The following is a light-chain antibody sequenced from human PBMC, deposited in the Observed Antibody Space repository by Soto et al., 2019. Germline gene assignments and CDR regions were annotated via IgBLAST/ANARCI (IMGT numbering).Light chain of an antibody. CDR3: QQYNTYPWT. CDR1: QIISTQ. Sequence: DIQMTQSPSTLSASPGDRATISCRASQIISTQLAWFQQKSGKAPHLLIFDASTLDSGISARFSGSGSGTEFTLIISSLQDADFVTYYCQQYNTYPWTFGQGTKVDIK. CDR2: DAS. J-gene: IGKJ1*01. V-gene: IGKV1-5*01.